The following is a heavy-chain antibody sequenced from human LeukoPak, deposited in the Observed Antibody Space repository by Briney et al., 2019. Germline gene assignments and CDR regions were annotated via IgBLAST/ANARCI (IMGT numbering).Heavy chain of an antibody. CDR2: IKQDGSEK. CDR3: AKDRHYESNVLGY. Sequence: GGSLRLSCVASGFTFSSYWMSWVRQAPGKGLECVADIKQDGSEKYYVDSVKGRVTISRDNSKSTLYLQMNSLRAEDTAVYYCAKDRHYESNVLGYWGQGTLVTVSS. CDR1: GFTFSSYW. D-gene: IGHD3-22*01. V-gene: IGHV3-7*01. J-gene: IGHJ4*02.